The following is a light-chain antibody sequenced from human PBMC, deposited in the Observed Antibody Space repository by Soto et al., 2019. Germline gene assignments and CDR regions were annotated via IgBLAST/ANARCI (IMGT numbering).Light chain of an antibody. Sequence: IQMTQSPSSLSASVGDRVTVNCRTSENSASYVRWFQQRPGKAPNLLIYSASTLHTGVSSRFSGNGSGTHFALTVERLQAEEVATYYCQQTFSLPYTFGQGTKVEI. CDR1: ENSASY. CDR2: SAS. V-gene: IGKV1-39*01. J-gene: IGKJ2*01. CDR3: QQTFSLPYT.